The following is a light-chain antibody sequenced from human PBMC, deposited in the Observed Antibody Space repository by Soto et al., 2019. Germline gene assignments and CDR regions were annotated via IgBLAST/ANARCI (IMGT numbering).Light chain of an antibody. Sequence: EIVLTQSPATLSLSPGERATLSCGASQRVSSSYLAWYQQKPGLAPRLLIYDASYRATGIPDRFSGSGSGTDFTLAISRLEPEEFAVYYCQQHGSSPQTFGQGTKLEIK. J-gene: IGKJ2*01. CDR1: QRVSSSY. CDR2: DAS. CDR3: QQHGSSPQT. V-gene: IGKV3D-20*01.